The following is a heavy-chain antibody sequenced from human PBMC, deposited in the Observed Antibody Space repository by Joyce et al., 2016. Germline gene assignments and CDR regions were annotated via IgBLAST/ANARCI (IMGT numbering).Heavy chain of an antibody. V-gene: IGHV3-30-3*01. CDR1: GFTFSIYA. CDR2: ISDDGSNE. J-gene: IGHJ4*02. D-gene: IGHD5-18*01. CDR3: AKDQAPRGYSYGFDY. Sequence: QVQLVESGGGVVQPGRSLRRSCAASGFTFSIYAIHWVRQAPGKGLEWGAFISDDGSNEYYAYSVKGRFTISRDNSNNTLYLQMNSLRSEDTAVYYCAKDQAPRGYSYGFDYWGQGTLVTVSS.